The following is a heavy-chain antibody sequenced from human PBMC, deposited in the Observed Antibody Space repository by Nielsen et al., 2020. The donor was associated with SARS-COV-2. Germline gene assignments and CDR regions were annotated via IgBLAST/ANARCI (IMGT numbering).Heavy chain of an antibody. D-gene: IGHD2-2*01. CDR2: ISGSGGST. CDR3: AREKPYCSSTSCYRAYGMDV. J-gene: IGHJ6*02. Sequence: VRQAPGKGLEWVSFISGSGGSTSYADSVKGRFTISRDNAKNSLYLQMNSLRAEDTAVYYCAREKPYCSSTSCYRAYGMDVWGQGTTVTVSS. V-gene: IGHV3-21*04.